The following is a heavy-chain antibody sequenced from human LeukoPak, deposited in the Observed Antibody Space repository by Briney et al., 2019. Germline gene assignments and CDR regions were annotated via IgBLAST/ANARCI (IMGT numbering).Heavy chain of an antibody. CDR2: ISSSSSYI. CDR3: AREYCSGGSCYFDY. J-gene: IGHJ4*02. D-gene: IGHD2-15*01. V-gene: IGHV3-21*01. CDR1: GFTFSSYS. Sequence: PGGSLRLSCAASGFTFSSYSMNWVRQAPGKGLEWVSSISSSSSYIYYADSVKGRFTISRDNAKNSLYLQMNSLRAEDTAVYYCAREYCSGGSCYFDYWGPGTLVTVSS.